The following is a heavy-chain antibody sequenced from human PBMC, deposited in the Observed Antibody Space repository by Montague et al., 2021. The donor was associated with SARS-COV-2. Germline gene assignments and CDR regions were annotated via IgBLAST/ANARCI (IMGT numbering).Heavy chain of an antibody. V-gene: IGHV4-34*01. D-gene: IGHD3-22*01. CDR2: MNHRGTS. J-gene: IGHJ4*02. CDR3: ARGRQHFNMIVVVMTGGAYFFDY. Sequence: SETLSLTCAVYGGSFSDYYCSWICQRHGKGQEWDGEMNHRGTSKYNPDFNSQVPISLDTSKNKVSLYLSFLTAADTAVYYCARGRQHFNMIVVVMTGGAYFFDYWGQGTLVTVSS. CDR1: GGSFSDYY.